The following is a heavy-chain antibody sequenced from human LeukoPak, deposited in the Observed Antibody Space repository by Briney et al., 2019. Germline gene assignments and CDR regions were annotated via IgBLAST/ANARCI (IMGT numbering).Heavy chain of an antibody. CDR3: AKSYYDSSGYRGDFDY. J-gene: IGHJ4*02. D-gene: IGHD3-22*01. Sequence: GGSLRLSCAASGFTFSSHAMHWVRRAPGKGLEWVAVIPYDGSNKYYADSVKGRFTISRDNSKNTLYLQMNSLRAEDTAVFYCAKSYYDSSGYRGDFDYWGQGTLVTVSP. CDR1: GFTFSSHA. V-gene: IGHV3-30*04. CDR2: IPYDGSNK.